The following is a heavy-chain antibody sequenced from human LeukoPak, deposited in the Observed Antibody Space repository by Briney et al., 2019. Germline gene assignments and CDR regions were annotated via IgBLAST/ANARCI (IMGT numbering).Heavy chain of an antibody. J-gene: IGHJ4*02. CDR3: VRGFSNGPFDF. Sequence: PGGSLRLSCAASGFTFDDYGMSWVRQAPGKGLEWVSGIKKNGDTTAYADSVKGRFTISRDNAKKFLFLQMNNVRAEDSALFYCVRGFSNGPFDFWGRGTLVTVSS. V-gene: IGHV3-20*04. CDR2: IKKNGDTT. CDR1: GFTFDDYG. D-gene: IGHD2-8*01.